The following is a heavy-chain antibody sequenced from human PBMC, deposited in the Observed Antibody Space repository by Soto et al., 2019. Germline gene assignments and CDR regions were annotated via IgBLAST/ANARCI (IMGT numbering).Heavy chain of an antibody. V-gene: IGHV4-61*01. CDR1: GGFVNSDTHS. CDR3: ARFVSSCSATTCSTRADV. Sequence: SETLSLTCTVSGGFVNSDTHSWSWIRQTPGKRLEWIGFIYSGGSTKNPALRSRVTMSVDTSKNQFSLKLRSVIVADTAVYHCARFVSSCSATTCSTRADVWGQGITVTVSS. D-gene: IGHD2-2*01. J-gene: IGHJ6*02. CDR2: IYSGGST.